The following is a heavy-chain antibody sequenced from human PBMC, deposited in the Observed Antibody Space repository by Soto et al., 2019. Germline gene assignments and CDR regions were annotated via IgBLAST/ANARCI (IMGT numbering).Heavy chain of an antibody. CDR2: IHYTGST. Sequence: QVQLEESGPGLVKPSGTLSLSCAVSGGSISSSNWWSWVRQPPGKGLEWIGEIHYTGSTNHNPTLKSRVTLSVDRSNNQFSLKLSSVTAADTAVYYCARDADWTRPNFSPSANYYNGGFDYWGQGILVTVSS. CDR3: ARDADWTRPNFSPSANYYNGGFDY. D-gene: IGHD3-10*01. CDR1: GGSISSSNW. J-gene: IGHJ4*02. V-gene: IGHV4-4*02.